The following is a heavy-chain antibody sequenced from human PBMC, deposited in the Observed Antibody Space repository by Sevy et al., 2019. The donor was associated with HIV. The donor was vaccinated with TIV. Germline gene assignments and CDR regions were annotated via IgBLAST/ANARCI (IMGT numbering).Heavy chain of an antibody. D-gene: IGHD6-19*01. CDR1: GYNFY. J-gene: IGHJ5*02. V-gene: IGHV1-2*06. Sequence: ASVKVSCKASGYNFYIHWVRQAPGQGLEWMGRVTPNSGATSYAQKFQDRVAMTMDTSINTAYMELSGLKSDDTAIYYCAGQSLGWYNLFDPWGQGTLVTVSS. CDR3: AGQSLGWYNLFDP. CDR2: VTPNSGAT.